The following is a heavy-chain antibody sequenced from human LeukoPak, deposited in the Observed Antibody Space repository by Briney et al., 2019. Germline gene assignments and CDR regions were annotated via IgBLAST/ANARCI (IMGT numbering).Heavy chain of an antibody. Sequence: GGSLRLSCAASGFTFSSYAVSWVRQAPGKGLEWVSAISARGGSTYYADSVEGRFTISRDNSKNTLYLQMNSLRGEDTALYYCARGAYGDYDYWGQGTLVTVSS. CDR3: ARGAYGDYDY. CDR1: GFTFSSYA. J-gene: IGHJ4*02. D-gene: IGHD4-17*01. CDR2: ISARGGST. V-gene: IGHV3-23*01.